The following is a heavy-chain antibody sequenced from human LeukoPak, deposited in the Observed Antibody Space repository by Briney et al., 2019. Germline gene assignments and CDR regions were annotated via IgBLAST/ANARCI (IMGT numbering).Heavy chain of an antibody. Sequence: ASVKVSCKASGYTFTSYYMHWVRQAPGQGLEWLGIINPSGGSTSDAQKFQGRVTMTRDTSISTAYMELSGLRSDDTAVYYCARGSGWYYGMDVWGQGTTVTVSS. D-gene: IGHD6-19*01. V-gene: IGHV1-46*01. CDR2: INPSGGST. CDR1: GYTFTSYY. J-gene: IGHJ6*02. CDR3: ARGSGWYYGMDV.